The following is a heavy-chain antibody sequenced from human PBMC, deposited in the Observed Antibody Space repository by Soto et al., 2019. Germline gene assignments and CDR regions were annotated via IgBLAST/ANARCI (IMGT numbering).Heavy chain of an antibody. J-gene: IGHJ6*02. CDR1: GFTFSDYY. Sequence: SLRLSCAASGFTFSDYYMSWIRQAPGKGLEWVSYISSSGSTIYYADSVKGRFTISRDNAKNSLYLQMNSLRAEDTAVYYCARDRSRIQLWLSAGDYYYYGMDVWGQGTTVTVSS. V-gene: IGHV3-11*01. CDR3: ARDRSRIQLWLSAGDYYYYGMDV. CDR2: ISSSGSTI. D-gene: IGHD5-18*01.